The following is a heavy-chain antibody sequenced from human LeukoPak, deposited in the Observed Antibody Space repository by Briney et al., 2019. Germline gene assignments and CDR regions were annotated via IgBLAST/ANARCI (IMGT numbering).Heavy chain of an antibody. D-gene: IGHD3-10*01. Sequence: GGSLRLSCAASGFTFSTYGMHWVRQAPGKGLEWVAFIRYDGSNKYYADSVKGRFTISRDNSKNTLYLQMNSLRVEDTAVYYCAKGGLYGSGEINYWGQGTLVTVSS. CDR2: IRYDGSNK. V-gene: IGHV3-30*02. CDR3: AKGGLYGSGEINY. CDR1: GFTFSTYG. J-gene: IGHJ4*02.